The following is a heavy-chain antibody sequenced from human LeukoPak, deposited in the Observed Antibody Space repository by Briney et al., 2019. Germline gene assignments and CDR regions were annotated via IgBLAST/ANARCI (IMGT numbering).Heavy chain of an antibody. CDR3: AKELLWFHMTDY. V-gene: IGHV3-7*03. D-gene: IGHD3-10*01. Sequence: GGSLRLSCAASGFTFSSYWMNWARQAPGKGLEWVASINHNGNVNYYVDSVKGRFTVSRDNAKNSLYLQMSNLRAEDTAVYFCAKELLWFHMTDYWGQGTLVTVSS. CDR2: INHNGNVN. CDR1: GFTFSSYW. J-gene: IGHJ4*02.